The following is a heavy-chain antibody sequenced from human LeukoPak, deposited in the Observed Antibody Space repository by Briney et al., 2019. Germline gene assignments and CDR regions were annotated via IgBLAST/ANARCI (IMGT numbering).Heavy chain of an antibody. CDR3: AKDYWYSSSWYTLPDQ. CDR2: IRYDGSNK. Sequence: GGSLRLSCAASGFTFSSYGMHWVRQAPGKGLEWVAFIRYDGSNKYYADSVKGRFTISRDNSKNTLYLQMNSLRTEDTAVYYCAKDYWYSSSWYTLPDQWGQGTLVTVSS. V-gene: IGHV3-30*02. CDR1: GFTFSSYG. J-gene: IGHJ4*02. D-gene: IGHD6-13*01.